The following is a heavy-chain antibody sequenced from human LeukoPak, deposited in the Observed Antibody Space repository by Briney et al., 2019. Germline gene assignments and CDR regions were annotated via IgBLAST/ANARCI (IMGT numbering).Heavy chain of an antibody. CDR3: ARDQILLWFGEFTVDV. V-gene: IGHV3-30-3*01. CDR2: ISYDGSNK. Sequence: GGSLRLSCAASGFTFSSYAMHWVRQAPGKGLEWVAVISYDGSNKYYADSVKGRFTISRDNSKNTLYLQMNSLRAEDTAVYYCARDQILLWFGEFTVDVWGKGTTVTVSS. CDR1: GFTFSSYA. J-gene: IGHJ6*04. D-gene: IGHD3-10*01.